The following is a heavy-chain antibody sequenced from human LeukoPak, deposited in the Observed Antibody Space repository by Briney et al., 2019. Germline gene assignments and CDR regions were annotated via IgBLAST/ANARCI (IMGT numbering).Heavy chain of an antibody. CDR3: ARDLDYYYDSSAHREGCFDY. J-gene: IGHJ4*02. Sequence: GGSLRLSCAASGFTFSSYAMRWVRQAPGKGLEWVAVISYDGSNKYYADSVKGRFTISRDNSKNTLYLQMNSLRAEDTAVYYCARDLDYYYDSSAHREGCFDYWGQGTLVTVSS. CDR2: ISYDGSNK. CDR1: GFTFSSYA. V-gene: IGHV3-30-3*01. D-gene: IGHD3-22*01.